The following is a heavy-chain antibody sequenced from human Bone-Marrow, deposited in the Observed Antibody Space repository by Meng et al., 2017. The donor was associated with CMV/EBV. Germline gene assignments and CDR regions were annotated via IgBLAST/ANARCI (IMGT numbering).Heavy chain of an antibody. J-gene: IGHJ4*02. CDR1: GYTFTNHA. D-gene: IGHD6-13*01. V-gene: IGHV7-4-1*02. CDR3: ARGSLEADEDPG. CDR2: INTITGDP. Sequence: QVHLCQSGFALTKSGASVTASCKASGYTFTNHAMNWVRQAPGQGLEWMGWINTITGDPTYAQGFTGRFVFSLDTSVSTAYLQISSLKTDDTAVYYCARGSLEADEDPGWGQGTLVTVSS.